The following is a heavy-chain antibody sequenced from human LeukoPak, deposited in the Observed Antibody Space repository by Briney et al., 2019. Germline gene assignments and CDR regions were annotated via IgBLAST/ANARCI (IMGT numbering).Heavy chain of an antibody. CDR2: IIPIFGIA. CDR1: GGTFSSYA. J-gene: IGHJ4*02. D-gene: IGHD3-22*01. V-gene: IGHV1-69*04. Sequence: GSSVKVSCKASGGTFSSYAISWVRQAPGQGLEWMGRIIPIFGIANYAQKFQGRVTITADKSTSTAYMELSSPRSEDTAVYYCARERKWDYYDSSGYYRGVYFDYWGQGTLVTVSS. CDR3: ARERKWDYYDSSGYYRGVYFDY.